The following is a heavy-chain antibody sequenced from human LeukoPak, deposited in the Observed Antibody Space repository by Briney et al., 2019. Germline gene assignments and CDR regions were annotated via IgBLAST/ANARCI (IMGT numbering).Heavy chain of an antibody. V-gene: IGHV4-59*05. J-gene: IGHJ5*02. Sequence: GSLRLSCAASGFTFSSYAMSWVRQAPGKGLEWIGIISYSGTTYCNPSLKSRITISVDTSKNQFFLNLNSVTAADTAVYYCATYSGSSGWFDPWGQGTLVTVSS. CDR1: GFTFSSYA. CDR2: ISYSGTT. D-gene: IGHD6-6*01. CDR3: ATYSGSSGWFDP.